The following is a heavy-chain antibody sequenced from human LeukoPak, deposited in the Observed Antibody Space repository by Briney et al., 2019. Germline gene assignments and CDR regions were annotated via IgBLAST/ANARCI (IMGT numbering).Heavy chain of an antibody. D-gene: IGHD3-22*01. J-gene: IGHJ4*02. CDR2: ISSSSSTI. V-gene: IGHV3-48*01. CDR1: GFTFSSYS. CDR3: ARDYYDSSGYYYGGY. Sequence: GGSLRLSCAASGFTFSSYSMNWVRQAPGKGLEWVSYISSSSSTIYYADSVKGRFTISRDNAKNSLYLQMNSLRAEDTAVYYCARDYYDSSGYYYGGYWGQGTLVTVSS.